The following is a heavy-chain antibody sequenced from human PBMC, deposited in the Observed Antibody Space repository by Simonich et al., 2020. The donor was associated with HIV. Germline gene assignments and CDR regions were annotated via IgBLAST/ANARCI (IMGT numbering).Heavy chain of an antibody. CDR3: ARRDRELILYFDY. J-gene: IGHJ4*02. Sequence: QVQLQQWGAGLLKPSETLSLTCAVYGGSFSGYYWSWIRQPPGKGLEWIREINHSGTPHYTSSLNSRATISVDKSKNQFSLKLSSVTAADTAIYYCARRDRELILYFDYWGQGNLVTVSS. V-gene: IGHV4-34*01. CDR1: GGSFSGYY. D-gene: IGHD3-3*01. CDR2: INHSGTP.